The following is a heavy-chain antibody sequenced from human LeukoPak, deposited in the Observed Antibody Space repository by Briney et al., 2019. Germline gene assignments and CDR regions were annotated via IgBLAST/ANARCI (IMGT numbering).Heavy chain of an antibody. CDR3: AKGVSTSSPTGFDY. V-gene: IGHV4-4*07. Sequence: PSETLALTCTVSGGSISSSYWSWIRQPAGKGLEWIGRIYTSGRSNYSPSLKSRVTMSVDTSKNQISLNLSSVTAADTAVYYCAKGVSTSSPTGFDYWGQGTLVTVSS. J-gene: IGHJ4*02. CDR1: GGSISSSY. D-gene: IGHD6-6*01. CDR2: IYTSGRS.